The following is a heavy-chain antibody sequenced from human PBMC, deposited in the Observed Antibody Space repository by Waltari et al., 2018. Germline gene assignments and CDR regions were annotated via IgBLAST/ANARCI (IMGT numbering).Heavy chain of an antibody. D-gene: IGHD4-17*01. CDR1: GFPFSSAV. V-gene: IGHV3-30*02. CDR3: AKDFTVTTPEYFQH. Sequence: QVQLVESGCGVVQPGGSLRSSCSASGFPFSSAVIHWFRQAPARGLEWVAFIRYDGSNKDYADSVKGRFTIARDNSKNTLYLQMNSLRAEDTAVYYCAKDFTVTTPEYFQHWGQGTLVTVSS. CDR2: IRYDGSNK. J-gene: IGHJ1*01.